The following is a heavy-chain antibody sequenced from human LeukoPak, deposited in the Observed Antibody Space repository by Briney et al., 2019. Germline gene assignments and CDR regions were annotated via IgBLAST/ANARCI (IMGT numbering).Heavy chain of an antibody. Sequence: GGSLRLSCAASGFTFSSYSMNWVRQAPGKGLEYIAYISITSGSIYYADSVKGRFTISRDNAKNSLYLQMNSLRAEDTAVYYCAREGEAAIRGVDCWDQGTLVTVSS. J-gene: IGHJ4*02. D-gene: IGHD2-21*01. V-gene: IGHV3-48*04. CDR2: ISITSGSI. CDR3: AREGEAAIRGVDC. CDR1: GFTFSSYS.